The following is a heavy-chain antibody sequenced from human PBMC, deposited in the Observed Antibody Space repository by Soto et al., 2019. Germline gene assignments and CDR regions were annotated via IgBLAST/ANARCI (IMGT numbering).Heavy chain of an antibody. Sequence: GGALRVSCAASGFTFSSYAMSWVRQAPGKGLEWVSAISGSGGSTYYADSVKGRFTISRDNSKNTLYLQMNGLRAEDTAVYYCAKEMDGDILTGTFDYWGQGTLVTAPQ. V-gene: IGHV3-23*01. CDR2: ISGSGGST. CDR1: GFTFSSYA. CDR3: AKEMDGDILTGTFDY. J-gene: IGHJ4*02. D-gene: IGHD3-9*01.